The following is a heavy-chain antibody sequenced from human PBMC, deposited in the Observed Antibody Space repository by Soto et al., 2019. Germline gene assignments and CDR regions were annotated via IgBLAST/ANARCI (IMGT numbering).Heavy chain of an antibody. CDR3: ASDGKDSSSSGLFWFDP. CDR1: GYTFTSYY. V-gene: IGHV1-46*01. D-gene: IGHD6-6*01. J-gene: IGHJ5*02. CDR2: INPSGGST. Sequence: ASVKVSCKASGYTFTSYYMHWVRQAPGQGLEWMGIINPSGGSTSYAQKFQGRVTMTRDTSTSTVYMELSSLRSEDTAVYYCASDGKDSSSSGLFWFDPWGQGTLVTVSS.